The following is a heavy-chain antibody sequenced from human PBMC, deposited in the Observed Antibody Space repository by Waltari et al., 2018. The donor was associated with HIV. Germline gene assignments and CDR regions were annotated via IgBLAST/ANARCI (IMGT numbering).Heavy chain of an antibody. Sequence: EVQLVESGGGLVQPGGSLSISCAASGFSLSDYWMSWVRQAPGKGLEWVDIIKQDGGQQYYVGSVRGRFTISRDNAKTSMSVQMNSLRAEDTAVYYCARYNDDGGGFDSWGQGTLVTVSS. CDR2: IKQDGGQQ. V-gene: IGHV3-7*01. J-gene: IGHJ4*02. CDR1: GFSLSDYW. CDR3: ARYNDDGGGFDS. D-gene: IGHD1-20*01.